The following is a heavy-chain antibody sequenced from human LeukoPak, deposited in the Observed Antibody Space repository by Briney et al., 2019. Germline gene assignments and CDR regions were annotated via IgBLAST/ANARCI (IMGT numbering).Heavy chain of an antibody. V-gene: IGHV4-61*02. CDR2: IYTSGST. D-gene: IGHD5-18*01. CDR3: AREIGTKGTAIMVS. J-gene: IGHJ5*02. Sequence: SETLSLTCTVSGASISSSGYYWGWIRQPAGKGLEWIGRIYTSGSTNYNPSLKSRVTISVDTSKNQFSLKLSSVTAADTAVYYCAREIGTKGTAIMVSWGQGTLVTVSS. CDR1: GASISSSGYY.